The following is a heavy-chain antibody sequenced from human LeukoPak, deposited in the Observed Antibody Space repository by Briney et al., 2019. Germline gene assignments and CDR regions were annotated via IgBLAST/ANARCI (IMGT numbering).Heavy chain of an antibody. CDR2: IYTSGST. V-gene: IGHV4-4*07. Sequence: PETLSLTCTVSGGSISSYYWSWIRQPAGKGLEWIGRIYTSGSTNYNPSLKSRVTMSVDTSKNQFSLKLSSVTAADTAVYYCARDLWRSSSWSTSDAFDIWGQGTMVTVSS. D-gene: IGHD6-13*01. CDR1: GGSISSYY. J-gene: IGHJ3*02. CDR3: ARDLWRSSSWSTSDAFDI.